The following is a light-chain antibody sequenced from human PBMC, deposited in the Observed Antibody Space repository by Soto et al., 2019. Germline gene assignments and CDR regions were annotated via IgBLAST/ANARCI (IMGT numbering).Light chain of an antibody. CDR1: SSDVGGYNY. Sequence: QSALTQPPSASGSPGQSVTISCTGTSSDVGGYNYVSWYQQHPGKAPKLMIAEVSKRPSGVPDRFSGSKSGNTASVTVSGIQAEDEADYYCSSFAGNNNLVFGGGTKLTVL. V-gene: IGLV2-8*01. J-gene: IGLJ2*01. CDR2: EVS. CDR3: SSFAGNNNLV.